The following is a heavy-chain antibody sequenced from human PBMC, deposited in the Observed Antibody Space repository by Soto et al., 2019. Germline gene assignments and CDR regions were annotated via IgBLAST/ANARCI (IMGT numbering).Heavy chain of an antibody. Sequence: EVQLVESGGGLVKPGVSLRLSCAASGFTFSRHSMNWVRQAPGKGPEWVSSITSSSSYIYYADSVKGRLTISRDNAKNSVYLLMNSLREEDTDVYYCVGHLYYFDHVSEPRGQGTLISVSS. D-gene: IGHD3-22*01. J-gene: IGHJ5*02. CDR3: VGHLYYFDHVSEP. V-gene: IGHV3-21*01. CDR1: GFTFSRHS. CDR2: ITSSSSYI.